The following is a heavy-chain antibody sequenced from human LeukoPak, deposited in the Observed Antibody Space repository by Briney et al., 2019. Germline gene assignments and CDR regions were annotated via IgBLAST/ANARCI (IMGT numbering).Heavy chain of an antibody. J-gene: IGHJ4*02. Sequence: GGSLRLSCAASGFTVSSNYMSWVRQAPGKGLEWVSVIYSGGSTYYADSVKGRFTISRDNSKNTLYLQMNSLRAEDTAVYYCAKDGQSFRGLFDYWGQGTLVTVSS. CDR3: AKDGQSFRGLFDY. CDR1: GFTVSSNY. D-gene: IGHD3-10*01. V-gene: IGHV3-53*01. CDR2: IYSGGST.